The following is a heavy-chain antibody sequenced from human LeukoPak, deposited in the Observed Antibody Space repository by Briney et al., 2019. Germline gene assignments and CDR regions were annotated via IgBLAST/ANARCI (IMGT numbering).Heavy chain of an antibody. CDR1: GFTVSNNY. V-gene: IGHV3-7*05. Sequence: PGGSLRLSCAASGFTVSNNYMSWVRQAPGKGLEWVANINQDGVEKYYVASVRGRLTISRDNAKNSMYVQMNSLRAEDTAVYYCARGFDGYYGFDLWGQGTMVTVSS. D-gene: IGHD5-24*01. CDR2: INQDGVEK. J-gene: IGHJ3*01. CDR3: ARGFDGYYGFDL.